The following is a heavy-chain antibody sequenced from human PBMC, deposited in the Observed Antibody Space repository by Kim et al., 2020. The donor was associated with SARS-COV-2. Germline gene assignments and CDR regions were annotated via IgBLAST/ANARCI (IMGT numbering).Heavy chain of an antibody. J-gene: IGHJ1*01. V-gene: IGHV4-4*02. CDR2: IYHSGST. D-gene: IGHD6-13*01. CDR3: ARGASAAAGTVAEYFQH. Sequence: SETLSLTCAVSGGSISSSNWWSLVRQPPGKGLEWIGEIYHSGSTNYHPSLKSRVTISVDKSKNQFSLKLSSVTAAATAVYYCARGASAAAGTVAEYFQHWGQGTLVTVSS. CDR1: GGSISSSNW.